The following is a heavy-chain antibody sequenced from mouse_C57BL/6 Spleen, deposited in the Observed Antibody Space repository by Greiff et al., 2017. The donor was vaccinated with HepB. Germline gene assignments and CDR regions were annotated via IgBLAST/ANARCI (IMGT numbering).Heavy chain of an antibody. CDR3: AIYYGVNYFDY. D-gene: IGHD1-1*01. CDR2: ISSGSSTI. Sequence: DVKLVESGGGLVKPGGSLKLSCAASGFTFSDYGMHWVRQAPEKGLEWVAYISSGSSTIYYADTVKGRFTISRDNAKNTLFLQMTSLRSEDTAMYYCAIYYGVNYFDYWGQGTTLTVSS. CDR1: GFTFSDYG. V-gene: IGHV5-17*01. J-gene: IGHJ2*01.